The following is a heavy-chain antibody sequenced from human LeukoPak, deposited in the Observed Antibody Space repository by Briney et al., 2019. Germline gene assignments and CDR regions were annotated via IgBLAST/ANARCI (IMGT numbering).Heavy chain of an antibody. D-gene: IGHD3-9*01. J-gene: IGHJ4*02. Sequence: GGSLRLSCAASGFTFSSYGMHWVRQAPGKGLGLVAVILDGGSNKYYADSVTGRFTISRDNSENTLYLQMNSLRAEDTAVYYCAKDYARLVIPDYWGQGTLVTVSS. CDR3: AKDYARLVIPDY. V-gene: IGHV3-30*18. CDR2: ILDGGSNK. CDR1: GFTFSSYG.